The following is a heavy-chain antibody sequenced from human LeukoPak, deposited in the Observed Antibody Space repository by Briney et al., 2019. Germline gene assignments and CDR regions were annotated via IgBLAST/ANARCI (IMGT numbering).Heavy chain of an antibody. V-gene: IGHV1-3*04. Sequence: ASVKVSCKASGYTFTTYAIHWVRQAPGQRLEWMGWINTGNGNTKYSQKFQGRVTITRDTSASTAYMELSSLRSEDTAVYYCARSFGGRVVTLYYFDYWGQGTLVTVSS. CDR2: INTGNGNT. J-gene: IGHJ4*02. D-gene: IGHD4-23*01. CDR3: ARSFGGRVVTLYYFDY. CDR1: GYTFTTYA.